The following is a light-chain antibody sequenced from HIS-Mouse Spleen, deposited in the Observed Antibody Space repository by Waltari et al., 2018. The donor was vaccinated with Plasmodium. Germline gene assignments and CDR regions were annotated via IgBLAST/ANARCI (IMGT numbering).Light chain of an antibody. CDR2: GAS. J-gene: IGKJ1*01. CDR3: QQYNNWPRGT. Sequence: EIVMTRSPATLSVSPGQRATLSCRASQSVSSNLAWSQQKAGHAPRLLLYGASTRATGIPARCGGSGSGTEFTRTISSMQSEGFAVYYCQQYNNWPRGTFGQGTKVEIK. CDR1: QSVSSN. V-gene: IGKV3-15*01.